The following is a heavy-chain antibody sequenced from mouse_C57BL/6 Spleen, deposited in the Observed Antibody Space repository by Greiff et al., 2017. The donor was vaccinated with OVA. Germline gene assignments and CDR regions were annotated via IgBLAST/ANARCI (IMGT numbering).Heavy chain of an antibody. V-gene: IGHV1-64*01. Sequence: QVQLKQPGAELVKPGASVKLSCKASGYTFTSYWMHWVKQRPGQGLEWIGMIHPKSGSTNYNEKFKSKATLTVDKTSSTADMQLSSLTSEDSAVYYCAIHDYFDYWGQGTTLTVSS. CDR1: GYTFTSYW. D-gene: IGHD1-2*01. CDR3: AIHDYFDY. CDR2: IHPKSGST. J-gene: IGHJ2*01.